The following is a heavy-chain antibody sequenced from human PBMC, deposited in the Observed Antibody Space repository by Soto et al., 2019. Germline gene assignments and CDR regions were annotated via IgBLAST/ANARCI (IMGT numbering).Heavy chain of an antibody. D-gene: IGHD6-19*01. CDR3: ARHHMAATDMYFDY. CDR2: IYDNDST. J-gene: IGHJ4*02. Sequence: QVQLQESGPGVVKPSQTLSLTCTVSGVSISSGGYYWSWIRQHPGKGLEWIGYIYDNDSTYYNPSLKRRVTMSVDTSRNQISLKLSSVTAADTAVYCCARHHMAATDMYFDYWGQGTLVTASA. V-gene: IGHV4-31*03. CDR1: GVSISSGGYY.